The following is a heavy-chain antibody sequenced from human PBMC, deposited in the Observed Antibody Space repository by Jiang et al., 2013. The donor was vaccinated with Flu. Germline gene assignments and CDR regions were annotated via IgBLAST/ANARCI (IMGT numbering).Heavy chain of an antibody. CDR3: ARGPYGFGPLDY. CDR1: GYTFTGYY. D-gene: IGHD4-17*01. Sequence: QLVESGAEVKKPGASVKVSCQASGYTFTGYYLHWVRQAPGQGLEWMGWINPNRGGPLNGQKFQGRVTMTMDTSISTAYMELGSLRSDDTAVYYCARGPYGFGPLDYWGQGTLVIVSS. V-gene: IGHV1-2*02. CDR2: INPNRGGP. J-gene: IGHJ4*02.